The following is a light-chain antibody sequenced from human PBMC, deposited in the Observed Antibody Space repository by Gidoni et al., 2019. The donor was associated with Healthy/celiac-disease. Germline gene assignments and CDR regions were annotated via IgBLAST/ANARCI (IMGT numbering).Light chain of an antibody. Sequence: DIQMTQFPSSLSASVGDRVTITCRASQSISSYLNWYQQKPGKAPKLLIYAASSLQSEVPSRFSGSGSGTDFTLTISSLQPEDFATYYCQQSYSTPFTFGGGTKVEIK. V-gene: IGKV1-39*01. J-gene: IGKJ4*01. CDR1: QSISSY. CDR2: AAS. CDR3: QQSYSTPFT.